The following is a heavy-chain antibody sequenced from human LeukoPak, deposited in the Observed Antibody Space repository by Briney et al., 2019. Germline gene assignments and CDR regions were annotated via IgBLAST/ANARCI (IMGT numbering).Heavy chain of an antibody. Sequence: SETLSLTCAVYGGSFSGYYWSWIRQPPGKGLEWIGYIYYSGSTNYNPSLKSRVTISLDTSKNQFSLKLNSVTAADTAVYYCARLGNSGFFQHWGQGTLVTVSS. D-gene: IGHD4-23*01. CDR3: ARLGNSGFFQH. J-gene: IGHJ1*01. CDR2: IYYSGST. CDR1: GGSFSGYY. V-gene: IGHV4-59*08.